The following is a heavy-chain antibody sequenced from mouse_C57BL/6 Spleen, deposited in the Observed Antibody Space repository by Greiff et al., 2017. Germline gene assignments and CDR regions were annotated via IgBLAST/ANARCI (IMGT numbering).Heavy chain of an antibody. J-gene: IGHJ2*01. V-gene: IGHV1-39*01. CDR3: AYGNPCYFDY. Sequence: EVQLQQSGPELVKPGASVKISCKASGYSFTDYNMNWVKQRNGKRLEWIGVINPNYGTTSYNQKLKGKDTLTIDQSSSTAYMQLNNLTSEDSAVYDCAYGNPCYFDYWGQGTTVTVSS. CDR1: GYSFTDYN. D-gene: IGHD2-1*01. CDR2: INPNYGTT.